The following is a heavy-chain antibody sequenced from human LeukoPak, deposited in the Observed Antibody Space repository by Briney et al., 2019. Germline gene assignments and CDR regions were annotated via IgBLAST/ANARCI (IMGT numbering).Heavy chain of an antibody. CDR2: VKQDESAK. CDR3: GVVY. Sequence: GGSLRLSSAASGFTFSSYWMSWVRQAPGKGLEWVANVKQDESAKYYVDSVKGRFTISRDNTKNLLYLEMSSLRAEDTAVYYCGVVYWGQGTLVTVSS. V-gene: IGHV3-7*01. J-gene: IGHJ4*02. CDR1: GFTFSSYW.